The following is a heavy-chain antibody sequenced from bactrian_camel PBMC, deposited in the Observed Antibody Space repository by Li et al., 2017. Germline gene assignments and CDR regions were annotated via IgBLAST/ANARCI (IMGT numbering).Heavy chain of an antibody. Sequence: VQLVESGGGLVQSGRSLRLSCAATGFTASSFALSWFRQGPGEGLEWVSSIYSDGIVSYYADSVKARFTITKDNAKNTLYLQMNSLKPEDTATYSCAARRGVACLGLSYYAMDIWGEGTQVTVS. CDR1: GFTASSFA. V-gene: IGHV3S7*01. D-gene: IGHD1*01. J-gene: IGHJ7*01. CDR2: IYSDGIVS.